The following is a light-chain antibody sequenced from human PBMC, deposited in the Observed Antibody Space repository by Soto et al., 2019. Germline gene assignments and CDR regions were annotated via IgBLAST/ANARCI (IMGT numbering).Light chain of an antibody. CDR1: SSDIGAYNY. CDR2: DVT. V-gene: IGLV2-14*01. J-gene: IGLJ2*01. Sequence: QSALTQPASVSGSPGQSITISCIGTSSDIGAYNYVSWCQQHPGKAPKLMIYDVTSRPSGVSNRFSGSSSGNTASLNISGLQAEDEADYYCSSYTTSGSPVLFGGGTKLTVL. CDR3: SSYTTSGSPVL.